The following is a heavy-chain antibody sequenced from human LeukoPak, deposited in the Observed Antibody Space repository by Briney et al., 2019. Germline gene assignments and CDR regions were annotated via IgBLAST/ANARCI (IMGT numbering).Heavy chain of an antibody. D-gene: IGHD6-13*01. CDR2: ISYDGSNK. J-gene: IGHJ4*02. Sequence: GGSLRLSCAASGFTFSSYGMHWVRQAPGKGLEWVAVISYDGSNKYYADSVKGRFTISRDNSKNTLYLQMNSLRAEDTAVYFCTSMGSWYGPLGDWGQGTLVTVSS. CDR1: GFTFSSYG. V-gene: IGHV3-30*03. CDR3: TSMGSWYGPLGD.